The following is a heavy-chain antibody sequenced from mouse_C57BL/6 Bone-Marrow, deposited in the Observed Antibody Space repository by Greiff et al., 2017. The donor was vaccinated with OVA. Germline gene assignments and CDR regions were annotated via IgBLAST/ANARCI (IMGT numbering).Heavy chain of an antibody. D-gene: IGHD3-2*02. Sequence: QVQLKESGAELVRPGTSVKMSCKASGYTFTNYWIGWAKQRPGHGLEWIGDIYPGGGYTNYNEKFKGKATLTADKSSSTTYMQFSSLTSEDSAIYYCAGSQLRLGAMDYWGQGTSVSVST. V-gene: IGHV1-63*01. CDR2: IYPGGGYT. CDR3: AGSQLRLGAMDY. CDR1: GYTFTNYW. J-gene: IGHJ4*01.